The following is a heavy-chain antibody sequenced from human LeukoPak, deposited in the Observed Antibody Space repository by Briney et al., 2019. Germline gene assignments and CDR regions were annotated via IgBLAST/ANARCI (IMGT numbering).Heavy chain of an antibody. D-gene: IGHD3/OR15-3a*01. J-gene: IGHJ4*02. V-gene: IGHV4-59*01. Sequence: SETLSLTCTVSGGSISSYYWGWIRQPPGKALEWIGYIYYSGDTNYNPSLKSRVTISVDTSKNQFSLKLNSVTAADTAVYYCARVGTGTLDFWGQGTLVTVSS. CDR2: IYYSGDT. CDR1: GGSISSYY. CDR3: ARVGTGTLDF.